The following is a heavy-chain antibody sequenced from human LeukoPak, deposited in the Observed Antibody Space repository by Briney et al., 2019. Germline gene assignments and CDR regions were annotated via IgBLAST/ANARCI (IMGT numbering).Heavy chain of an antibody. Sequence: SVKVSCKASGGTFSSYAISWVRQAPGQGLEWMGGIIPIFGTANYAQKFQGRVTITADESTSTAYMELRSLRSDDTAVYYCARLVYRFGDYDLRPYYYYYGMDVWGQGTTVTVSS. J-gene: IGHJ6*02. D-gene: IGHD4-17*01. CDR2: IIPIFGTA. CDR1: GGTFSSYA. V-gene: IGHV1-69*13. CDR3: ARLVYRFGDYDLRPYYYYYGMDV.